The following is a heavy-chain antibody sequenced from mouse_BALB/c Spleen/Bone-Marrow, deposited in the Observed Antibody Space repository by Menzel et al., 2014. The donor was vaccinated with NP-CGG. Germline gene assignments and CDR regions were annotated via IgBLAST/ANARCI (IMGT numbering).Heavy chain of an antibody. CDR2: INSNGGST. CDR1: GFTFSSYG. V-gene: IGHV5-6-3*01. CDR3: ARVWYFDY. J-gene: IGHJ2*03. Sequence: EVMLVESGGGLVQPGGSLKLCAASGFTFSSYGMSWVRQTPDKRLELVATINSNGGSTYYPDSVKGRFTISRDNAKNTLYLQMSSLKSEDTAMYYCARVWYFDYWGQGTSLTVSS.